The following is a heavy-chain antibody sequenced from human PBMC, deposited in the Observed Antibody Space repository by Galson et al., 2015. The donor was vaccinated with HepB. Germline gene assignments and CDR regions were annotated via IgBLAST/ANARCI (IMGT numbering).Heavy chain of an antibody. CDR2: IYYSGST. CDR3: ARDPQWLDTHDAFDI. Sequence: SETLSLTCTVSGGSISSYYWSWIRQPPGKGLEWIGYIYYSGSTNYNPSLKSRVTISVDTSKNQFSLKLSSVTAADTAVYYCARDPQWLDTHDAFDIWGQGTMVTVSS. CDR1: GGSISSYY. V-gene: IGHV4-59*01. D-gene: IGHD6-19*01. J-gene: IGHJ3*02.